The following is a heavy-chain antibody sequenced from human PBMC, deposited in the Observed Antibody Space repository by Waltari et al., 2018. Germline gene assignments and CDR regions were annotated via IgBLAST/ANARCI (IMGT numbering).Heavy chain of an antibody. CDR1: GYTFTSYG. CDR2: ISAYNDNT. V-gene: IGHV1-18*01. J-gene: IGHJ5*02. D-gene: IGHD3-3*01. CDR3: ARGGPSGGVVNPFNWFDP. Sequence: QVQLVQSGAEVKKPGASVKVSCKASGYTFTSYGISWVRQAPGQGLEWMGWISAYNDNTNYEQKHQGRVTMTTGTSTSTAYRELRGLRSDDTAGYYGARGGPSGGVVNPFNWFDPWGQGTLVTVSS.